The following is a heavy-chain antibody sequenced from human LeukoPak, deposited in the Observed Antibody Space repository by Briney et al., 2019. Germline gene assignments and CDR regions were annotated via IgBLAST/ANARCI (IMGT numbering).Heavy chain of an antibody. J-gene: IGHJ6*03. D-gene: IGHD3-22*01. Sequence: GGSLRLSCAASGFTFSSYWMSWVRQAPGKGLEWVANIKEDGIEKYYVDSVKGRFTISRDNAKNSLYLQMNSLRAEDTAAYHCARGGDSSGYYLGVDYMDVWGKGTTVTISS. CDR3: ARGGDSSGYYLGVDYMDV. CDR1: GFTFSSYW. V-gene: IGHV3-7*01. CDR2: IKEDGIEK.